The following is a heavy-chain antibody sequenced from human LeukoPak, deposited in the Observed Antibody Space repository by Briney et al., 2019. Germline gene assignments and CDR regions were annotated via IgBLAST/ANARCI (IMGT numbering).Heavy chain of an antibody. J-gene: IGHJ4*02. V-gene: IGHV5-10-1*01. CDR3: FVPFES. Sequence: GESLNLSCKGSGYSFTTYWLTWVRQMPGKGLEWMGKIDPSDSHTVYSPSFQGHVTVSADRSINTAYLQWTTLKASDTAIYYCFVPFESWGQGTLVTVSS. D-gene: IGHD3-10*02. CDR1: GYSFTTYW. CDR2: IDPSDSHT.